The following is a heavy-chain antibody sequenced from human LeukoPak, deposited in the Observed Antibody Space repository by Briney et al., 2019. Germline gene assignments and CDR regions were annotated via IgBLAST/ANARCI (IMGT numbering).Heavy chain of an antibody. D-gene: IGHD4-17*01. CDR1: GYTFRGHY. Sequence: ASVKVSCKATGYTFRGHYMHWVRQVPGQGFQWMGWINPISDGTNYAQMFQGRVTMTWDTSTSTAYMELSRLTSDDTAVYHCARASYGDYVYFFDYWGQGTLVTVSS. CDR3: ARASYGDYVYFFDY. J-gene: IGHJ4*02. V-gene: IGHV1-2*02. CDR2: INPISDGT.